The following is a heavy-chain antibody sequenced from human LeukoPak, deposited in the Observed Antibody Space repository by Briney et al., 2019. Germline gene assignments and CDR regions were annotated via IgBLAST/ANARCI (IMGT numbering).Heavy chain of an antibody. CDR2: INPSGGST. V-gene: IGHV1-46*01. Sequence: ASVKVSCKASGYTFTSYYMHWVRQAPGQGLEWMGIINPSGGSTSYAQKFQGRVTMTRDTSTSTVYVELSSLRSEDTAVYYCARGPPNGATIFGVVINTGWFDPWGQGTLVTVSS. J-gene: IGHJ5*02. CDR3: ARGPPNGATIFGVVINTGWFDP. D-gene: IGHD3-3*01. CDR1: GYTFTSYY.